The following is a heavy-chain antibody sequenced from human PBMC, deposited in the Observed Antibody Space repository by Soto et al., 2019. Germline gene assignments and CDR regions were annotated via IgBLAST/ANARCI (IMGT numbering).Heavy chain of an antibody. CDR1: GFMFDSYG. J-gene: IGHJ4*02. CDR3: AREPGRIAVAGFDY. V-gene: IGHV3-33*01. Sequence: QVQLVESGGGVVQPGRSLRLSCVASGFMFDSYGMHWVRQAPGKGLEWVAIILYDGSEKYHADSVKGRFTISRDNSKNTLYLQMNSLRAGDTALYYCAREPGRIAVAGFDYWGQGTLVTVSS. CDR2: ILYDGSEK. D-gene: IGHD6-19*01.